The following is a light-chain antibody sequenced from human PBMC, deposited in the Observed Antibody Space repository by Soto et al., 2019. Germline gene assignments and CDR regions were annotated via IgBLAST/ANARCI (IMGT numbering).Light chain of an antibody. CDR1: QSISSY. CDR2: AAS. J-gene: IGKJ4*01. V-gene: IGKV3-11*01. Sequence: EIVLTQSTATLSLSPGERATLSCRASQSISSYLNWYQQKPGQAPKLLIYAASSLATGIPSRFSGSGSGTDFTLTISSLQPEDFATYYCQQSYSTPLTFGGGTKVDIK. CDR3: QQSYSTPLT.